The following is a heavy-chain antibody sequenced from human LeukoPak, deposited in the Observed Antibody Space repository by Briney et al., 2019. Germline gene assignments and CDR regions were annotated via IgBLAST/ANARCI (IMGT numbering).Heavy chain of an antibody. J-gene: IGHJ4*02. Sequence: PGGSLGLSCAASGFTFSSYRMNWVRQAPGKGLEWVSSISSSSSYIYYADSVKGRFTISRDNAKNSLYLQMNSLRAEDTAVYYCARFSGTAFDYWGQGTLVAVSS. CDR1: GFTFSSYR. CDR3: ARFSGTAFDY. CDR2: ISSSSSYI. V-gene: IGHV3-21*01. D-gene: IGHD3-10*01.